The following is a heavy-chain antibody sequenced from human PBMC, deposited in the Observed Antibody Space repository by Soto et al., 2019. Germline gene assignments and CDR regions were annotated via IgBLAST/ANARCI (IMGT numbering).Heavy chain of an antibody. Sequence: GESLKSSCKGSGYSFTSYWIGWVRQMPGKGLEWMGIIYPGDSDTRYSPSFQGQVTISADKSISTAYLQWSSLKASDTAMYYCATQGRSARLHYYYYVMDVCGQGTTVTFSS. CDR1: GYSFTSYW. V-gene: IGHV5-51*01. CDR2: IYPGDSDT. CDR3: ATQGRSARLHYYYYVMDV. J-gene: IGHJ6*02. D-gene: IGHD6-6*01.